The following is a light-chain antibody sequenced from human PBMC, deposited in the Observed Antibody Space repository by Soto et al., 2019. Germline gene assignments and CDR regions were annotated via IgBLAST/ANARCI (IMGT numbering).Light chain of an antibody. Sequence: DIQMTQSPSTLSASVGDRITITCRASQSISSSLAWYQQKPGEAPKLLIYMASNLQSGVPSRFGGAGSGTEFTLTISSLQPDDFATYYCQQYNTYSRTFGQGTKVEI. V-gene: IGKV1-5*03. CDR3: QQYNTYSRT. CDR2: MAS. CDR1: QSISSS. J-gene: IGKJ1*01.